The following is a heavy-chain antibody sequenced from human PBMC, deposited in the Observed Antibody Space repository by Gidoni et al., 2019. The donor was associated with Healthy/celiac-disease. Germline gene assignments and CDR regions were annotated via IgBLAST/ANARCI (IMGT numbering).Heavy chain of an antibody. CDR2: ISSSSSYI. CDR1: GFTFSSYS. Sequence: EVQLVESGGGLVTPGGSLRLSCAASGFTFSSYSMNWVRQAPGKGLEWVSSISSSSSYIYYADSVKGRFTISRDNAKNSLYLQMNSLRAEDTAVYYCARGGRSSSWSFDYWGQGTLVTVSS. D-gene: IGHD6-13*01. V-gene: IGHV3-21*01. J-gene: IGHJ4*02. CDR3: ARGGRSSSWSFDY.